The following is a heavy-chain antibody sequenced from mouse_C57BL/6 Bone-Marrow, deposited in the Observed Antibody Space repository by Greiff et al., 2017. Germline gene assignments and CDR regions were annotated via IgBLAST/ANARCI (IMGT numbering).Heavy chain of an antibody. Sequence: VQLLQSGAELVRPGTSVTVSCKASGYAFTDYLIEWVKQRPGQGLEWIGVINPGSGGTNYNEKFKGKATLTADKSSSTAYMQLRSLTSQDTAVYYCSSTDYWSQGPTPTVSS. CDR1: GYAFTDYL. CDR2: INPGSGGT. J-gene: IGHJ2*01. CDR3: SSTDY. V-gene: IGHV1-54*01.